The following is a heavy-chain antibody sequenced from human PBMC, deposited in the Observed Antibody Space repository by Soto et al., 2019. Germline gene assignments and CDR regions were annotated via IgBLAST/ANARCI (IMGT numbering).Heavy chain of an antibody. J-gene: IGHJ4*02. CDR2: ISGSGDTT. V-gene: IGHV3-23*01. D-gene: IGHD6-13*01. CDR3: AKGQAATGIFYFDS. CDR1: GLNFRSYA. Sequence: GESLKISCAASGLNFRSYAMSWVRQAPGKGLEWVSGISGSGDTTYYADSVKGRFTVSRDNSKNTLYLQMSSLRAEDTAIYYCAKGQAATGIFYFDSWGQGTLVTVSS.